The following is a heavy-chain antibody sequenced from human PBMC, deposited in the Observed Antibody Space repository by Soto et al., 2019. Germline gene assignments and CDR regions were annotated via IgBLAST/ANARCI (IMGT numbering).Heavy chain of an antibody. CDR2: IFSNDEK. V-gene: IGHV2-26*01. CDR3: ARINLLWFGESPNWFDP. Sequence: QVTLKESGPVLVKPTETLTLTCTVSGFSLSNARMGVSWIRQPQGNALEWLAHIFSNDEKSYSTSLKSRLTISKDTSKSQVVLTMTNMDPVDTATYYCARINLLWFGESPNWFDPWGQGTLVTVSS. J-gene: IGHJ5*02. D-gene: IGHD3-10*01. CDR1: GFSLSNARMG.